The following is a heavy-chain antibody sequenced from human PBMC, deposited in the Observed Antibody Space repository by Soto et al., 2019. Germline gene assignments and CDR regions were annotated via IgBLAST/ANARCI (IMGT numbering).Heavy chain of an antibody. CDR3: ATAPPLTRYNSGWFR. V-gene: IGHV3-15*01. CDR2: IKSNTDGGTT. CDR1: GSPSNNAW. D-gene: IGHD6-19*01. Sequence: VQLVESGGGLVKPGGPLSPPGPSSGSPSNNAWLPWSAQPQGRGRKGVARIKSNTDGGTTDYAAPVKGRFTISRDDSKNTLYLQMKSLKTEDTAVYFCATAPPLTRYNSGWFRWGQGTLVTVSS. J-gene: IGHJ4*02.